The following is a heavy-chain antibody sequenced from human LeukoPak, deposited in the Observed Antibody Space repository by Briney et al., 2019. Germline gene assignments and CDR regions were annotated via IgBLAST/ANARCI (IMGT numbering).Heavy chain of an antibody. J-gene: IGHJ4*02. CDR2: IKSKTDGGTT. D-gene: IGHD3-16*02. Sequence: PGGSLRLSCAASGFTFSNAWMSWVRQAPGKGLEWVGRIKSKTDGGTTDYAAPVKGRFTISRDDSKNTLYLQMNSLKTEDTAVYYCTPPYDYVWGSYRSNYGYWGQGTLVTVSS. V-gene: IGHV3-15*01. CDR1: GFTFSNAW. CDR3: TPPYDYVWGSYRSNYGY.